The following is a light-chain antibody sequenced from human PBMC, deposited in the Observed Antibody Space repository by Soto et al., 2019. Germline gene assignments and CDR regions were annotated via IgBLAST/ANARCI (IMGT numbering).Light chain of an antibody. CDR3: QKYFSAPFT. CDR1: QAIRNS. Sequence: DIQMTQSPSSLSASVGDRVTITCRASQAIRNSLAWYQQKPGKVPSLLIYAASTLQPGVPSRFSGSGSGTDFTLTISSLQPEDVATYHCQKYFSAPFTFGPGTKLGIK. V-gene: IGKV1-27*01. J-gene: IGKJ3*01. CDR2: AAS.